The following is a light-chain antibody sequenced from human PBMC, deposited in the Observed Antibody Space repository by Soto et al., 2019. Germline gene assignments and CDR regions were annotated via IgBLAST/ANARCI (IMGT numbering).Light chain of an antibody. CDR1: QSVGTD. J-gene: IGKJ1*01. V-gene: IGKV3-15*01. CDR3: QHYNAWPWT. CDR2: DAS. Sequence: EIVMTQSPGTLSVSPGERATLSCRASQSVGTDLAWYQQKPGQAPSLLISDASSRATGIPARFSGGGSGTEFTLTINGLLSEDFAVYYCQHYNAWPWTFGQGTKV.